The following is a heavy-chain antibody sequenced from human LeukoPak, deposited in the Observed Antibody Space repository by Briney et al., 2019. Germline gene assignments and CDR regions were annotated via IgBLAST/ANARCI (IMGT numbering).Heavy chain of an antibody. D-gene: IGHD2-21*02. CDR3: AREHGGSDYFFDF. V-gene: IGHV3-7*01. CDR1: GFTFSSYW. CDR2: IKQDGSEK. J-gene: IGHJ4*02. Sequence: GGSLRLSCAASGFTFSSYWMSWVRQAPGKGLEWVANIKQDGSEKYYVDSVKGRFTISRDNAKNSLYLQMSSLRAEDTAVYYCAREHGGSDYFFDFWGQGTLVTVSS.